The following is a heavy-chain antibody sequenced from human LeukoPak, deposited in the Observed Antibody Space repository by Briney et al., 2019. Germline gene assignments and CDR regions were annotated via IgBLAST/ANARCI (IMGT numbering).Heavy chain of an antibody. CDR3: AGVSESGWYYFDY. CDR2: ISFDGSNK. J-gene: IGHJ4*02. Sequence: GGSLKLSCAASGFTFSNFAMHWVRQAPGKGLQWVAVISFDGSNKYYADSVKGRFSISRDNSKDTLHLQMSSLRDEDTAVYFCAGVSESGWYYFDYWGQGTLVTVSS. V-gene: IGHV3-30*03. D-gene: IGHD6-19*01. CDR1: GFTFSNFA.